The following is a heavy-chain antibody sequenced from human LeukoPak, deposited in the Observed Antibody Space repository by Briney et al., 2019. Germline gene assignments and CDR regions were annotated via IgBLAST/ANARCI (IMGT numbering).Heavy chain of an antibody. CDR1: GFPFSAYY. D-gene: IGHD5-18*01. CDR2: ISDNGGST. V-gene: IGHV3-64*02. J-gene: IGHJ4*02. Sequence: GGSLRLSCAASGFPFSAYYMHWVRQAPGKGLEYVSAISDNGGSTFYADSVMGRFTISRDNSRNTLYLQMGSLRADDMGVYYCARGNNYAYDYWGQGTLVTVSS. CDR3: ARGNNYAYDY.